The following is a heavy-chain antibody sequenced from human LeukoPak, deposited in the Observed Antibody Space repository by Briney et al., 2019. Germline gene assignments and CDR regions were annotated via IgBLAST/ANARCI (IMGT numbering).Heavy chain of an antibody. Sequence: PGGSLRLSCAASGFTFSSYAMHWVRQAPGKGLEWVAVISYDGSNKYYADSVKGRFTISRDNSKNTLYLQMNSLRAEDTAVYYCAREDWSLACSGGSCYMFDYWGQGTLVTVSS. V-gene: IGHV3-30*04. CDR2: ISYDGSNK. CDR3: AREDWSLACSGGSCYMFDY. J-gene: IGHJ4*02. CDR1: GFTFSSYA. D-gene: IGHD2-15*01.